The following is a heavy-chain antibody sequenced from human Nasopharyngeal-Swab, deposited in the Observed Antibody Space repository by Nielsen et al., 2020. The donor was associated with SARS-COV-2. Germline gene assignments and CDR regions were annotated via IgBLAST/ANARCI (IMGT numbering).Heavy chain of an antibody. V-gene: IGHV3-21*01. CDR1: GFTFNSYS. D-gene: IGHD1-26*01. CDR3: ARIAGRGSIYYYYMDV. J-gene: IGHJ6*03. Sequence: GGSLRLSCAGSGFTFNSYSMIWVRQVPGEGLEWVSSISGSGSYVYYADSVKGRFTISKDSAKPSLYLQMNSLRADDTAVYFCARIAGRGSIYYYYMDVWGTGTTVTVSS. CDR2: ISGSGSYV.